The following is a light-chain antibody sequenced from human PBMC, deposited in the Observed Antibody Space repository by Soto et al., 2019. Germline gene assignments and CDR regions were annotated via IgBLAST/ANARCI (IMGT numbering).Light chain of an antibody. J-gene: IGLJ3*02. CDR3: FSYAGNNNWV. V-gene: IGLV1-40*01. CDR2: GNN. CDR1: SSSVGAGYD. Sequence: QSVLTQPPSVSGAPGQRVTISCTGSSSSVGAGYDVHWYQQLPGTAPKLLIYGNNNRPSGVPDRFSGSKSGTSASLAITGLQAEDEADYYCFSYAGNNNWVFGGGTKLTVL.